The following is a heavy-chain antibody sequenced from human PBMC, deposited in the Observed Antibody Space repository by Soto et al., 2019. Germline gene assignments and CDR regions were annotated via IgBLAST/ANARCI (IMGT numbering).Heavy chain of an antibody. V-gene: IGHV3-30-3*01. CDR1: GFTFSSYA. D-gene: IGHD6-13*01. J-gene: IGHJ6*02. Sequence: QVQLVESGGGVVQPGRSLRLSCAASGFTFSSYAMHWVRQAPGKGLEWVAVISYDGSNKYYADSVKGRFTISRDNSKNTLYLQMNSLRAKDTAVYYCARDRGSSPYYYYYGMDVWGQGTTVTVSS. CDR2: ISYDGSNK. CDR3: ARDRGSSPYYYYYGMDV.